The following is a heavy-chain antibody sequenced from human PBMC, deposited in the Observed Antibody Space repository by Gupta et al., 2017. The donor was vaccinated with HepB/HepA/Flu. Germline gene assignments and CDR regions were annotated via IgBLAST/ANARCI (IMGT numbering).Heavy chain of an antibody. CDR3: SWSLNY. CDR1: GFTFSTSW. Sequence: EVHVVESGGALVQPGGSLRLSCAASGFTFSTSWMDWVRQAPGKGLEWVANINQDGSEKYYVYSVKGRFAISRDNVKNSVYLQINSLRVEDTAVYYCSWSLNYWGQGTLVTVSS. J-gene: IGHJ4*02. V-gene: IGHV3-7*01. CDR2: INQDGSEK. D-gene: IGHD1-26*01.